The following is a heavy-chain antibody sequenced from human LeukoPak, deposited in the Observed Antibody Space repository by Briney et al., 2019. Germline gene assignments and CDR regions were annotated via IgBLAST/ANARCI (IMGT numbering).Heavy chain of an antibody. CDR1: GFTFSSYS. J-gene: IGHJ5*02. CDR2: ISSSSSYI. V-gene: IGHV3-21*01. Sequence: GGSLRLSCAASGFTFSSYSMNWVRQAPGKRLEWVSSISSSSSYIYYADSVKGRFTISRDNAKNSLYLQMNSLRAEDTAVYYCARDSLAARPQNWFDPWGQGTLVTVSS. CDR3: ARDSLAARPQNWFDP. D-gene: IGHD6-6*01.